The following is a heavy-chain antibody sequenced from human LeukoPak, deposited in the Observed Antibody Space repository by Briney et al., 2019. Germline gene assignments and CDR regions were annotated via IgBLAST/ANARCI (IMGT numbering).Heavy chain of an antibody. J-gene: IGHJ6*03. CDR2: IYYSGST. D-gene: IGHD6-6*01. Sequence: PSETLSLTCTVSGGSISSYYWSWIRQPPGKGLEWIGYIYYSGSTNYNPSLKSRVTISVDTSKNQFSLKLSSVTAADTAVYYCASLNRPYSSSFDVPYYDYYMDVWGKGTTVTVSS. V-gene: IGHV4-59*01. CDR1: GGSISSYY. CDR3: ASLNRPYSSSFDVPYYDYYMDV.